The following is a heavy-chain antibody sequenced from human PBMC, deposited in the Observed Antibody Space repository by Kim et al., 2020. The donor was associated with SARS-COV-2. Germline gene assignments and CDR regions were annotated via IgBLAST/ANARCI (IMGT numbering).Heavy chain of an antibody. CDR3: ARDPLWFGELKPTAGHAFDI. J-gene: IGHJ3*02. Sequence: RVTISVDTSKNQFSLKLSSVTAADTAVYYCARDPLWFGELKPTAGHAFDIWGQGTMVTVSS. V-gene: IGHV4-31*02. D-gene: IGHD3-10*01.